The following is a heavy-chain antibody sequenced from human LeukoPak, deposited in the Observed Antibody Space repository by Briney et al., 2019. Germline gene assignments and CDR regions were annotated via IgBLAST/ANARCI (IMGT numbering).Heavy chain of an antibody. CDR3: ARVRLYYGSGSPFDP. Sequence: ASVKVSCKASGYTFTSYAMHWVRQAPGQRLEWMGWINAGNGNTKYSQKFQGRVTITRDTSASTAYMELSSLRSEDTAVYYCARVRLYYGSGSPFDPWGQGTLVTVSS. CDR2: INAGNGNT. CDR1: GYTFTSYA. J-gene: IGHJ5*02. D-gene: IGHD3-10*01. V-gene: IGHV1-3*01.